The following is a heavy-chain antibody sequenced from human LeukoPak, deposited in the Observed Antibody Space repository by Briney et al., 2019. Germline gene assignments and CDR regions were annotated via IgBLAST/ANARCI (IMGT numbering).Heavy chain of an antibody. CDR3: ARSSDYQGSKRALGHY. V-gene: IGHV4-59*12. Sequence: PSEALSLTCTVSGGSISSYYWSWIRQPPGKGLEWIGYIYYSGSTNYNPSLKSRVTISVDMSKNQFSLKLGSVAAADTAVYYCARSSDYQGSKRALGHYWGQGTLVTVSS. CDR2: IYYSGST. CDR1: GGSISSYY. D-gene: IGHD3-10*01. J-gene: IGHJ4*02.